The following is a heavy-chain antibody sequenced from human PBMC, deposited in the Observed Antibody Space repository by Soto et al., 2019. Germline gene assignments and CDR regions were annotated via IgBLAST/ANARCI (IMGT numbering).Heavy chain of an antibody. CDR3: ARGLTADPSYGWYIDH. D-gene: IGHD3-16*01. CDR1: GYSFTTYG. V-gene: IGHV1-18*01. J-gene: IGHJ4*02. Sequence: ASVKVSCKASGYSFTTYGVSWVRQAPGQGLEWMGWISGHNGDTKFAQQFQARVTLTTDTVTSTAYMELRNLGSDDTAVYYCARGLTADPSYGWYIDHWGPGTLVTVSS. CDR2: ISGHNGDT.